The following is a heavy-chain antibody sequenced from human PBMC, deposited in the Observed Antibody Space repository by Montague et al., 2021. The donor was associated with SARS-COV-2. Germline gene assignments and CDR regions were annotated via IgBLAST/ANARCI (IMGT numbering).Heavy chain of an antibody. CDR3: ARDYGDYGSGYYYGMDV. CDR1: GGSISSSSYY. Sequence: ETLSLTCTVSGGSISSSSYYWGWIRQPPGKGLEWIGSIYYSGSAYYNPSLKSRVTISVDTSKNQFSLRLSSVTAADTAVYYCARDYGDYGSGYYYGMDVWGQGTTVTVSS. V-gene: IGHV4-39*07. CDR2: IYYSGSA. D-gene: IGHD4-17*01. J-gene: IGHJ6*01.